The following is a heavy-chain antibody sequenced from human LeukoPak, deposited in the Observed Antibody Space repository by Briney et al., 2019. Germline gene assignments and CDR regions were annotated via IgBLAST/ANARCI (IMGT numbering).Heavy chain of an antibody. Sequence: PSETLSLTCTVSGYSISSGYFWGWIRQPPGKGLEWIGTIYNSGSTYYNASLECRVTISVDTSKNQFSLKLSSVTAADTAVYYCARGAAGTGAADYWGQGTLVTVSS. CDR1: GYSISSGYF. J-gene: IGHJ4*02. D-gene: IGHD6-13*01. V-gene: IGHV4-38-2*02. CDR3: ARGAAGTGAADY. CDR2: IYNSGST.